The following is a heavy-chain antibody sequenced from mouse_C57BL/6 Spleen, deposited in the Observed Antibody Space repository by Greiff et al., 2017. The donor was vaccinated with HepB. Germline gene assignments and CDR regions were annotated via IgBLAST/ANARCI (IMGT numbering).Heavy chain of an antibody. CDR1: GYTFTSYW. CDR3: ARSSSGYLDY. V-gene: IGHV1-50*01. D-gene: IGHD3-2*02. J-gene: IGHJ2*01. CDR2: IDPSDSYT. Sequence: QVQLQQPGAELVKPGASVKLSCKASGYTFTSYWKQWVKQRPGQGLEWIGEIDPSDSYTNYNQKFKGKATLTVDTSSSTAYMQLSSLTSEDSAVYYCARSSSGYLDYWGQGTTLTVSS.